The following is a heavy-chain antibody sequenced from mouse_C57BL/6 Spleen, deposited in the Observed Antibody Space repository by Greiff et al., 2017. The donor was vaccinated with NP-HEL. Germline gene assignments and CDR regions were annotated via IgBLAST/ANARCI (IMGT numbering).Heavy chain of an antibody. CDR2: IYPGSGST. V-gene: IGHV1-55*01. CDR1: GYTFTSYW. Sequence: VQLQQPGAELVKPGASVKMSCKASGYTFTSYWITWVKQRPGQGLEWIGDIYPGSGSTNYNETFKSKATLTVDTSSRTAYMQLSSLTSEDSAVYDCARVTGIYCGYEAWFGYWGQGTLVTVSA. CDR3: ARVTGIYCGYEAWFGY. J-gene: IGHJ3*01. D-gene: IGHD2-2*01.